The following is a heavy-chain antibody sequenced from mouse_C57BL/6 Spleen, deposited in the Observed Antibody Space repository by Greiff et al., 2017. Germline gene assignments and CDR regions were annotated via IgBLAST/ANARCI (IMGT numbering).Heavy chain of an antibody. D-gene: IGHD2-4*01. CDR2: IYPGSGNT. J-gene: IGHJ3*01. CDR3: GSTEVYDYLAWFAY. CDR1: GYTFTDYY. V-gene: IGHV1-76*01. Sequence: QVQLQQSGAELVRPGASVTLSCKASGYTFTDYYINWVQQRPGQGLEWIVRIYPGSGNTYYNEKFQGKATLTAEKSSSTAYMQLSSLTSEDSAVYFCGSTEVYDYLAWFAYWGQGTLVTVSA.